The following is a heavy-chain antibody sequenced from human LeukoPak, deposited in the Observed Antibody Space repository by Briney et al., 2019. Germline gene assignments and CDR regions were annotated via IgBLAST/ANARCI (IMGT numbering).Heavy chain of an antibody. V-gene: IGHV3-53*01. CDR2: IYSGGST. CDR1: GFTVSSNY. D-gene: IGHD1-26*01. J-gene: IGHJ3*02. CDR3: ARYSGSYHAFDI. Sequence: GGSLRLSCAASGFTVSSNYMSCVRQAPGKGLEWVSVIYSGGSTYYADSVKGRFTISRDNSKNTLYLQMNSLRAEDTAVYYCARYSGSYHAFDIWGQGTMVTVSS.